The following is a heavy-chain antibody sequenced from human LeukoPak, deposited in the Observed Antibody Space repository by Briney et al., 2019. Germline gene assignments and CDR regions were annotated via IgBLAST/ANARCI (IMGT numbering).Heavy chain of an antibody. CDR2: IYYSGST. Sequence: SETLSLTCTVSGGSISSYYWSWIRQPPGKGLEWIGYIYYSGSTNYNPSLKSRVTISVDTSKNQFSLKLSSVTAADTAVYYCARAGHRYCSSTSCSVFDYWGQGTLVTVSS. D-gene: IGHD2-2*01. V-gene: IGHV4-59*01. J-gene: IGHJ4*02. CDR1: GGSISSYY. CDR3: ARAGHRYCSSTSCSVFDY.